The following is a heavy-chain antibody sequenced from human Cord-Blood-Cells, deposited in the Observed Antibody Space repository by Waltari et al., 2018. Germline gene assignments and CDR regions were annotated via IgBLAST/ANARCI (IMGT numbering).Heavy chain of an antibody. D-gene: IGHD6-19*01. CDR3: ARLGGSSGWYYYYYYMDV. J-gene: IGHJ6*03. CDR2: INHSGST. CDR1: GGSFSGYY. V-gene: IGHV4-34*01. Sequence: QVQLQQWGAGLLKPSETLSLTCAVYGGSFSGYYWSWIRQPPGKGLEWIGEINHSGSTNCNPSLKSRVTRAVDTSKNQFSLKLSSVTAADTAVYYCARLGGSSGWYYYYYYMDVWGKGTTVTVSS.